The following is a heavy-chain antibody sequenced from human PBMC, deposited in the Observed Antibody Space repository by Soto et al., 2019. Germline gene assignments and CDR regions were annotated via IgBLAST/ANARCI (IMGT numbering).Heavy chain of an antibody. CDR3: ARDRWFGEILPWFSFEY. V-gene: IGHV3-33*01. CDR1: GFTFSSYG. Sequence: PGGSLTLSCAASGFTFSSYGMHWVLQAPGKSRELVAVICYDGSNKYYAESVKLRLTISRDNSKNTLYLQMNSLRAKDTAVYYRARDRWFGEILPWFSFEYWGQGTLVTVSS. D-gene: IGHD3-10*01. J-gene: IGHJ4*02. CDR2: ICYDGSNK.